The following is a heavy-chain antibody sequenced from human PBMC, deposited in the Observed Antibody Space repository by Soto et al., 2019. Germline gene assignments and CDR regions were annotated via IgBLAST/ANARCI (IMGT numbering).Heavy chain of an antibody. CDR1: GYTFTKDA. Sequence: ASVKVSCKASGYTFTKDAMDWVRQAPGPRLEWMGWINAGNGNTKYSQKFQGRVTITRDTSASTAYLELSSLRSEDTAVYYCARSSLQIYESMIDYWGQGTLVTVSS. CDR2: INAGNGNT. CDR3: ARSSLQIYESMIDY. D-gene: IGHD3-3*01. V-gene: IGHV1-3*01. J-gene: IGHJ4*02.